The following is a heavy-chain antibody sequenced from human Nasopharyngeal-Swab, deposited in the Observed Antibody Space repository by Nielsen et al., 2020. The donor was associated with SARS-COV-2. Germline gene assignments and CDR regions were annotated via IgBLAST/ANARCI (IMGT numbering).Heavy chain of an antibody. V-gene: IGHV3-11*04. CDR3: ARDVATVTPRFSSAASYYYYYGMDV. CDR2: ISSSGSTI. Sequence: GESLKISCAASGFTFSNAWMSWIRQAPGKGLEWVSYISSSGSTIYYADSVKGRFTISRDNAKNSLYLQMNSLRAEDTAVYYCARDVATVTPRFSSAASYYYYYGMDVWGQGTTVTVSS. CDR1: GFTFSNAW. J-gene: IGHJ6*02. D-gene: IGHD4-17*01.